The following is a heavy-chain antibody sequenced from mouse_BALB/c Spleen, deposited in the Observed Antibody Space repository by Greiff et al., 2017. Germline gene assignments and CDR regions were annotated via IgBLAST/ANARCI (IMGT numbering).Heavy chain of an antibody. CDR3: ARSGGLRRFDY. D-gene: IGHD2-4*01. V-gene: IGHV5-15*01. CDR2: ISNLAYSI. CDR1: GFTFSDYG. J-gene: IGHJ2*01. Sequence: EVMLVESGGGLVQPGGSRKLSCAASGFTFSDYGMAWVRQAPGKGPEWVAFISNLAYSIYYADTVTGRFTISRENAKNTLYLEMSSLRSEDTAMYYCARSGGLRRFDYWGQGTTLTVSS.